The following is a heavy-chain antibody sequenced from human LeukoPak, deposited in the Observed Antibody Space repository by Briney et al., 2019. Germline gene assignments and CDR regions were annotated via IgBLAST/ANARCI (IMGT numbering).Heavy chain of an antibody. V-gene: IGHV1-46*01. D-gene: IGHD3-22*01. CDR3: ARDDSSGYYY. Sequence: ASVKVSCKASGGTFSSYAISWVRQAPGQGLEWMGIINPSGGSTSYAQKFQGRVTMTGDTSTSTVYMELSSLRSEDTAVYYCARDDSSGYYYWGQGTLVTVSS. CDR2: INPSGGST. CDR1: GGTFSSYA. J-gene: IGHJ4*02.